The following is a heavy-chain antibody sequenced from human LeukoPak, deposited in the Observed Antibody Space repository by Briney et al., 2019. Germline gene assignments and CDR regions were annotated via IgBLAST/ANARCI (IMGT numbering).Heavy chain of an antibody. CDR2: IYTSGST. CDR3: ARGRLGFLYYYYYYMDV. CDR1: GGSISSGSYY. D-gene: IGHD3-16*01. V-gene: IGHV4-61*02. J-gene: IGHJ6*03. Sequence: PSQTLSLTCTVPGGSISSGSYYWSWIRQPAGKGLEWIGRIYTSGSTNYNPSLKSRVTISVDTSKNQFSLKLSSVTAADTAVYYCARGRLGFLYYYYYYMDVWGKGTTVTVSS.